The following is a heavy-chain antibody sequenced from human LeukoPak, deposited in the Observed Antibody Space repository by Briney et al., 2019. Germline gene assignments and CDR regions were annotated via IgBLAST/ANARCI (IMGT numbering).Heavy chain of an antibody. CDR2: ISDSGGST. CDR1: GFTFSSYA. J-gene: IGHJ4*02. D-gene: IGHD3-22*01. CDR3: SRVEVTFDW. V-gene: IGHV3-23*01. Sequence: GGSLRLSCAASGFTFSSYAMSWVRQAPGKGLEWVSTISDSGGSTQYADSVKGRFTISRDDSKNTDYLQMNSLKTEDTAVYYCSRVEVTFDWWGQGTLVTVSS.